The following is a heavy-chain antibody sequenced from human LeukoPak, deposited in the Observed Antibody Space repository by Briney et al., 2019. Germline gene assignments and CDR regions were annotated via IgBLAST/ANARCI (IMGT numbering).Heavy chain of an antibody. J-gene: IGHJ4*02. CDR1: RLTFSSHW. V-gene: IGHV3-7*01. CDR3: ARGYGGNSWLDY. Sequence: PGGSLRLSCAASRLTFSSHWMSWVRQAPGKGLEWVAKITQDGSEEYYVDSVKGRFTISRDNTKTSLYLQMHSLRAEDTAVYYCARGYGGNSWLDYWGQGTLVTVSS. CDR2: ITQDGSEE. D-gene: IGHD4-23*01.